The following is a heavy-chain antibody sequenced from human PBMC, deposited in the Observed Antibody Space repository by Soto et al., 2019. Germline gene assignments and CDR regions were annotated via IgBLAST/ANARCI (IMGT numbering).Heavy chain of an antibody. CDR1: GFTFSSYA. V-gene: IGHV3-23*01. CDR3: AKDRNEYCSSTSCYTDYYGMDV. CDR2: ISGSGGST. D-gene: IGHD2-2*02. J-gene: IGHJ6*02. Sequence: EVQLLESGGGLVQPGGSLRLSCAASGFTFSSYAMSWVRQAPGKGLEWVSAISGSGGSTYYADSVKGRFTISRDNSNNTLYLQMNSLRAEDTAVYYCAKDRNEYCSSTSCYTDYYGMDVWGQGTTVTVSS.